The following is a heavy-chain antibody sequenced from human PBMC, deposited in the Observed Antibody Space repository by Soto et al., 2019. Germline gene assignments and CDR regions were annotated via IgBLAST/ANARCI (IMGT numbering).Heavy chain of an antibody. Sequence: QGQLQEPAPGLGKPSGTLSLTCIVSGGSINSNGWTWIRRPPGKGMEGIGRVYSSGTTDYNPSLNSRATMSVETSKNQFSLKLTSVTAADTAVYYCARDIGSYAYAEGYWGQGIQVTVSS. CDR3: ARDIGSYAYAEGY. D-gene: IGHD2-2*01. J-gene: IGHJ4*02. V-gene: IGHV4-4*07. CDR2: VYSSGTT. CDR1: GGSINSNG.